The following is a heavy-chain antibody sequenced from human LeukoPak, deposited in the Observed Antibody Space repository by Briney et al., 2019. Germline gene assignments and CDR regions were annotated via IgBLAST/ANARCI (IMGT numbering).Heavy chain of an antibody. Sequence: SVKVSCKTSGCTFSSYAISWVRQAPGQGLEWMGGIIPIVGTANYAQKFQGRVTITADEATRTAYMELSSLRSEDTAVYSCARGGLIVAEDAFDIWGQGKMVTVSS. D-gene: IGHD5-12*01. J-gene: IGHJ3*02. CDR1: GCTFSSYA. CDR2: IIPIVGTA. CDR3: ARGGLIVAEDAFDI. V-gene: IGHV1-69*13.